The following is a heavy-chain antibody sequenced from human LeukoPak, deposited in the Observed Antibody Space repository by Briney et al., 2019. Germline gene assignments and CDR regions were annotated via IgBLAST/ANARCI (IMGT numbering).Heavy chain of an antibody. J-gene: IGHJ4*02. D-gene: IGHD3-10*01. Sequence: GGSLRLSCAASGFTVSNNYMSWVRQAPGKGLEWVSVIFRSGTTYYADSVKGRLTISRDNSNNTLYLQTNSLRVEDTAVYYCATRDGSGTPYDYWGQGTLVTVSS. CDR2: IFRSGTT. CDR3: ATRDGSGTPYDY. V-gene: IGHV3-66*01. CDR1: GFTVSNNY.